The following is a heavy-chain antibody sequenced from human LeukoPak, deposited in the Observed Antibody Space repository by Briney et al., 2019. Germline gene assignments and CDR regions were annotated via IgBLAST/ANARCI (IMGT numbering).Heavy chain of an antibody. CDR1: GYTLTELC. CDR2: FDPEDGET. D-gene: IGHD6-6*01. J-gene: IGHJ5*02. V-gene: IGHV1-24*01. Sequence: GASVTVSFKVSGYTLTELCMHWVRQAHGKGLEWMGGFDPEDGETIYSQKFQGRVTMTEDTSTDTAYMELSSLRSEDTGVYYCATVYSFGGSSQGQSSWFDPWGQGTLVTVSS. CDR3: ATVYSFGGSSQGQSSWFDP.